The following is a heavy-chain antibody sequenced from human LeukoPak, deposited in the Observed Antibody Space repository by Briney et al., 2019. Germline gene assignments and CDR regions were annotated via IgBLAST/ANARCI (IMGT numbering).Heavy chain of an antibody. Sequence: GGSLRLSCAASGFTFSSYAMSWVRQAPGKGLEWVSAISGSGGSTYYADSVKGRFTISRDNSKNTLYLQMNSLRAEDTAVYYCARDLGSSISLGWYYGMDVWGQGTTVTVSS. CDR2: ISGSGGST. D-gene: IGHD6-6*01. V-gene: IGHV3-23*01. CDR3: ARDLGSSISLGWYYGMDV. J-gene: IGHJ6*02. CDR1: GFTFSSYA.